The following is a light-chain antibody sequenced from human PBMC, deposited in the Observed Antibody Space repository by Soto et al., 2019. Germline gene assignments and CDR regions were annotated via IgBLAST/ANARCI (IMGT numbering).Light chain of an antibody. CDR2: DVS. V-gene: IGLV2-14*03. J-gene: IGLJ2*01. Sequence: QSALTQPASVSGSPGQSITISCTGTSSDVGGYNYVSWYQQHPGKAPKVMIYDVSYRSSGVSNRFSGSKSGNTASLTISGLQVEDEADYYCSSYTSSSTLVVFGGGTKLTVL. CDR3: SSYTSSSTLVV. CDR1: SSDVGGYNY.